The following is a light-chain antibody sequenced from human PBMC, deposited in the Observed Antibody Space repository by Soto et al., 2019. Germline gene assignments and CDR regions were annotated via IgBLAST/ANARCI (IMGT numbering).Light chain of an antibody. CDR2: GAS. Sequence: EIVMTQSPATLSVSPGERATLSCRASQSISNNLAWYHQRPGQAPRLLIYGASTRATGIPARFSGSGSGTEFTLTISSLQSEDFAVYYCQQYNNWWTLGQGNRVEIK. CDR1: QSISNN. J-gene: IGKJ1*01. CDR3: QQYNNWWT. V-gene: IGKV3-15*01.